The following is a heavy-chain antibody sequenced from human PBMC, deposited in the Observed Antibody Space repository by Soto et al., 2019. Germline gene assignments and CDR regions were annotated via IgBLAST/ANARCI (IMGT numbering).Heavy chain of an antibody. CDR2: ISSSSSTI. Sequence: GGSLRLSCAASGFTFSSYSMNWVRQAPGKGLEWVSYISSSSSTIYYADSVKGRFTISRGNAKNSLYLQMNSLRAEDTAVYYCARESSSGPDAFDIWGQGTMGTVSS. CDR3: ARESSSGPDAFDI. CDR1: GFTFSSYS. D-gene: IGHD6-19*01. V-gene: IGHV3-48*01. J-gene: IGHJ3*02.